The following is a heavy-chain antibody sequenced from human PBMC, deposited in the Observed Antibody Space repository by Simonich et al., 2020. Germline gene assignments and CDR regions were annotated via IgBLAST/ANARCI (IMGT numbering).Heavy chain of an antibody. V-gene: IGHV1-2*02. J-gene: IGHJ6*03. D-gene: IGHD7-27*01. CDR3: ASGALTGDYYYMDV. Sequence: QVQLVQSGAEVKKPGASVKVSCKASGYTFTGYYMHWVRQAPGQGHERMGKINPNSGGTNYAQKCQGRVTMTRDTSISTAYMELGRLRSDDTAVYYCASGALTGDYYYMDVWGKGTTVTVSS. CDR1: GYTFTGYY. CDR2: INPNSGGT.